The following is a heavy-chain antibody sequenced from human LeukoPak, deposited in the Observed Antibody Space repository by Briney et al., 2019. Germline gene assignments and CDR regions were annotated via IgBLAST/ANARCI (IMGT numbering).Heavy chain of an antibody. J-gene: IGHJ4*02. CDR3: AKATNYDLWRGHLRRY. CDR1: GFSFSSYY. CDR2: TSYNGRNN. Sequence: PWGSLSLTCAVSGFSFSSYYWHWVRQAPGKGLEWVALTSYNGRNNYYSDSVKGRFSISRDNSQRTVSLQMNNVKTEDTAIYYCAKATNYDLWRGHLRRYWGQETLVVTVSS. D-gene: IGHD3-3*01. V-gene: IGHV3-30*18.